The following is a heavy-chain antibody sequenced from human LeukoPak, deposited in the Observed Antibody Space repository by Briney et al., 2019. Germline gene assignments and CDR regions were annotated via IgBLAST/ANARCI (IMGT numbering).Heavy chain of an antibody. D-gene: IGHD6-25*01. CDR3: ARQLPTAAADTRGYFDY. J-gene: IGHJ4*02. Sequence: SETLSLTCTVSGGSISIISSSTYYWGWIRQAPGKGLEWIGSLYYGENSHYDPSLKSRATLSVDTSNNQFSLKLTSVTAADAAVYFCARQLPTAAADTRGYFDYWGQGTVVTVSS. CDR1: GGSISIISSSTYY. CDR2: LYYGENS. V-gene: IGHV4-39*01.